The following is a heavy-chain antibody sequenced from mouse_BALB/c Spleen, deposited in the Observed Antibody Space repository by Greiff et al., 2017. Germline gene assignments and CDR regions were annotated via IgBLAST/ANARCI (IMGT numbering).Heavy chain of an antibody. D-gene: IGHD2-4*01. J-gene: IGHJ3*01. Sequence: QVQLQQSGAELVKPGASVKMSCKASGYTFTSYWINWVKQRPGQGLEWIGDIYPGRGITNYNEKFKSKATLTVDKSSSTAYMQLSSLTSEDSAVYYCANLYYDYDDFAYWGQGTLVTVSA. CDR3: ANLYYDYDDFAY. CDR1: GYTFTSYW. CDR2: IYPGRGIT. V-gene: IGHV1-55*01.